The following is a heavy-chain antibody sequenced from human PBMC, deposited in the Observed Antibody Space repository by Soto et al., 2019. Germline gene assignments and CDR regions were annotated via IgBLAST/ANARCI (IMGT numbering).Heavy chain of an antibody. CDR2: INNDGRST. D-gene: IGHD2-15*01. Sequence: TGGSLRLSCAASGFTFSSYWMHWVRQAPGKGLVWVSRINNDGRSTSYADSVKGRFTMSRDNAQNTLYLEMNSLRAEDTAVYYCARDVQLQSFDYWGQGTLVTVSS. V-gene: IGHV3-74*01. CDR1: GFTFSSYW. CDR3: ARDVQLQSFDY. J-gene: IGHJ4*02.